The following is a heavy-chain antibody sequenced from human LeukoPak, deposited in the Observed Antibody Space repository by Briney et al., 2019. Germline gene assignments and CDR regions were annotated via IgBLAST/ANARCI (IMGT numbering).Heavy chain of an antibody. V-gene: IGHV3-23*01. CDR2: ICVGGVVT. Sequence: PVGSLRLSSAASGFSFSEDVMSWGCPAPRKGVGWGSSICVGGVVTYYADSVKGRFTISRDNSKNTLYLQMNSLRAEDTAVYYCAYIVLGYCSAGSCFDYWGQGTLVTVSS. CDR1: GFSFSEDV. D-gene: IGHD2-15*01. CDR3: AYIVLGYCSAGSCFDY. J-gene: IGHJ4*02.